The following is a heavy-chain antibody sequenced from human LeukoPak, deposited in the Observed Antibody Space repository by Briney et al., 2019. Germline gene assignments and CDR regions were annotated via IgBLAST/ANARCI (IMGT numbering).Heavy chain of an antibody. J-gene: IGHJ4*02. CDR1: GGTFSSYA. CDR2: IIPIFGTA. Sequence: SVKVSCKASGGTFSSYAISWVRQAPGRGLEWMGGIIPIFGTANYAQKFQGRVTITADESTSTAYMELSSLRSEDTAVCYCARMGNYGDHIDYWGQGTLVTVSS. CDR3: ARMGNYGDHIDY. D-gene: IGHD4-17*01. V-gene: IGHV1-69*13.